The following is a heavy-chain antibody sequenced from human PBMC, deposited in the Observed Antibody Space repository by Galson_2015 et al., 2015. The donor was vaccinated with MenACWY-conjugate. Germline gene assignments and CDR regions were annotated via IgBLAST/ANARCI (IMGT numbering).Heavy chain of an antibody. V-gene: IGHV3-23*01. CDR2: ISASGDNK. CDR1: GFTFSNYG. Sequence: SLRLSCAVSGFTFSNYGMSWVRQAPGKGLEWVSGISASGDNKYYADSVKGRFTISKDNSKNTLYLQMNNLRAEDTALYYCAKWALVVYRGQGTLVTVSS. D-gene: IGHD3-16*01. J-gene: IGHJ4*02. CDR3: AKWALVVY.